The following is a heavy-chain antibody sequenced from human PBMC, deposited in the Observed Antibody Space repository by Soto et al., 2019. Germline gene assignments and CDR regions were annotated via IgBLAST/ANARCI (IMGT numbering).Heavy chain of an antibody. D-gene: IGHD6-19*01. V-gene: IGHV4-39*01. J-gene: IGHJ3*02. CDR3: ARFVTQWLPRPDAFDI. Sequence: SETLSLTCTVSGGSISSSSYYWGWIRQPPGKGLEWIGSIYYSGSTYYNPSLKSRVTISVDTSKNQFSLKLSSVTAADTAVYYCARFVTQWLPRPDAFDIWGQGTMVNVSS. CDR1: GGSISSSSYY. CDR2: IYYSGST.